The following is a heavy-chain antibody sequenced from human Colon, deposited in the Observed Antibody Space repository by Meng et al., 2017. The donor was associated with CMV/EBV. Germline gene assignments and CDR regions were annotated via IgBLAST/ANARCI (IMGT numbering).Heavy chain of an antibody. V-gene: IGHV1-8*03. D-gene: IGHD5-12*01. J-gene: IGHJ5*02. Sequence: ASVKVSCKASGYTFTSYDINWVRQATGQGLEWMGWMNPNSGNTGYAQKFQGRVTITRNISISTAYMELSSLRSEDTAVYYCARVQNPPTFNYDSNWFDPWGQGTLVTVSS. CDR2: MNPNSGNT. CDR1: GYTFTSYD. CDR3: ARVQNPPTFNYDSNWFDP.